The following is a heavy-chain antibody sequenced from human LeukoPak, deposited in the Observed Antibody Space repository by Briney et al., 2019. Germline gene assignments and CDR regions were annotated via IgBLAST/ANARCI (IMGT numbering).Heavy chain of an antibody. Sequence: SETLSLTCTVSGGSISSGGYYWSWIRQPPGKGLEWIGYIYHSGSTYYNPSLKSRVTISVDRSKNQFSLKLSSVTAADTAVYYCARSGYCSSTSCSPFDYWSQGTLVTVSS. CDR2: IYHSGST. CDR1: GGSISSGGYY. J-gene: IGHJ4*02. V-gene: IGHV4-30-2*01. CDR3: ARSGYCSSTSCSPFDY. D-gene: IGHD2-2*03.